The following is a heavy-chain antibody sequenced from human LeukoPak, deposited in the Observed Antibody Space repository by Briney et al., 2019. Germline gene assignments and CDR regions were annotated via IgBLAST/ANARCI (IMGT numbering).Heavy chain of an antibody. V-gene: IGHV3-23*01. CDR1: KSSISIYV. J-gene: IGHJ4*02. D-gene: IGHD5-24*01. CDR3: TRVGYIDEGIDY. CDR2: LSGNDGSA. Sequence: GGSLRLSCAASKSSISIYVRNWVRKGLEWVSGLSGNDGSALYGDSVKGRFTISRDNAKNSLYLQMNSLRAEDTAIYYCTRVGYIDEGIDYWGQGTLVTVSS.